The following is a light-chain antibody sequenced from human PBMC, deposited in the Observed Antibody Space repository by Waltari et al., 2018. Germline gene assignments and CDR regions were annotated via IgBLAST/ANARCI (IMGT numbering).Light chain of an antibody. CDR2: QAS. CDR3: QQYKDFPYT. Sequence: DIQMTQSPSTLSASVGDRITITCRASQTSSTWLAWYQLKPGKAPKLLIYQASSSESAVPSRFSGSGSETEFTLSISSLQTDDFATYYCQQYKDFPYTFGQGTKLEIK. J-gene: IGKJ2*01. CDR1: QTSSTW. V-gene: IGKV1-5*03.